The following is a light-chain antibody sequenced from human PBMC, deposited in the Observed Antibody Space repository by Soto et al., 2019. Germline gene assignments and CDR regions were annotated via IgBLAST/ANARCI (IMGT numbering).Light chain of an antibody. CDR2: AAS. V-gene: IGKV1-17*01. J-gene: IGKJ1*01. CDR1: QGIRNN. CDR3: QQYSSYSRT. Sequence: DIQMTQSPSSLFASVGDRVTITCRASQGIRNNLGWYQQKPGKAPKLLIYAASSLQSGVPSRFSGSGSGTDFTLTISSLQPEDFATYYCQQYSSYSRTFGQGTKVDIK.